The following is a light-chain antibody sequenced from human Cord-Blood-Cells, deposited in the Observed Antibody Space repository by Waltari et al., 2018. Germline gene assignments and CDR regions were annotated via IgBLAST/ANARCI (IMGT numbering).Light chain of an antibody. V-gene: IGLV2-8*01. CDR1: SSDVGGYNY. CDR2: EVS. CDR3: RSYAGSNNFVV. J-gene: IGLJ2*01. Sequence: QSALTQPPSASGSPGQSVTISCTGTSSDVGGYNYVSWYQQHPGKAPKLMIYEVSKRPSGVPDRFSASKSGTTASLTVSGLQAEDDADYYCRSYAGSNNFVVFGGGTKLTVL.